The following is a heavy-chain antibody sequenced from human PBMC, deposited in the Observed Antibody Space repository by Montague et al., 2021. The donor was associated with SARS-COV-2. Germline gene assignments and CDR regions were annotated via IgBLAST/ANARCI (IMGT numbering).Heavy chain of an antibody. J-gene: IGHJ3*02. CDR3: TRDYRSIVGDGLDI. V-gene: IGHV3-48*03. D-gene: IGHD3-16*02. CDR1: GFTFSNYD. Sequence: SLRLSCAASGFTFSNYDMNWVRQAPGKGPEWISYISTSAYTTSYAGSVKGRFTISRDNGKNSQYLQMNSLRVEDTAVYYCTRDYRSIVGDGLDIWGQGTKVTVSS. CDR2: ISTSAYTT.